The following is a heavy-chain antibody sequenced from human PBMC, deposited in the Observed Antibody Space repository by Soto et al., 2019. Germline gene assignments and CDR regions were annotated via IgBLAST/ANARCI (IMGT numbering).Heavy chain of an antibody. CDR3: AGVVSPADLSWYFDY. V-gene: IGHV1-69*01. CDR1: GGTFSSYA. CDR2: IIPIFGTA. J-gene: IGHJ4*02. D-gene: IGHD2-2*01. Sequence: QVQLVQSGAEVKKPGSSVKVSCKASGGTFSSYAISWVRQAPGQGLEWMGGIIPIFGTANYAQKFQGRVTITADESTSTAFKEQSSLKSEDTAVYCCAGVVSPADLSWYFDYWGQGTLVTVSS.